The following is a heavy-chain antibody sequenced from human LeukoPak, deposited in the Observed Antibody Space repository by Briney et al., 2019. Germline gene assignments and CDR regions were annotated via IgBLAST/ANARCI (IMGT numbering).Heavy chain of an antibody. CDR2: IYHSGST. CDR3: ARDPTGWLFGY. V-gene: IGHV4-30-2*01. J-gene: IGHJ4*02. CDR1: GGSISSGGYY. Sequence: SQTLSLTCTVSGGSISSGGYYWSWIRQPPGKGLEWIGYIYHSGSTYYNPSLKSRVTISVDRSKNQFSLKLSSVTAADTAVYYCARDPTGWLFGYWGQGTLVTVSS. D-gene: IGHD3-22*01.